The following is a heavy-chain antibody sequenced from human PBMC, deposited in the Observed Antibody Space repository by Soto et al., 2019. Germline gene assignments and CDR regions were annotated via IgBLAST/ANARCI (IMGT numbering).Heavy chain of an antibody. Sequence: GGSLRLSCAASGFIISSYAMTWVRQAPGKGLEWVANINEDGSEKDYVDSVKGRFTISRDNAKNSLSLQMNSLRAEDTAVYYCARGSYQFDYWGQGTLVTVSS. V-gene: IGHV3-7*01. CDR2: INEDGSEK. D-gene: IGHD3-16*02. CDR1: GFIISSYA. J-gene: IGHJ4*02. CDR3: ARGSYQFDY.